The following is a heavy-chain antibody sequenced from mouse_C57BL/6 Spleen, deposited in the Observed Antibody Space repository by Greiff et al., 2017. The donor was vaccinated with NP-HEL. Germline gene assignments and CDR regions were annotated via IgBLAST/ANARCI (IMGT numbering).Heavy chain of an antibody. J-gene: IGHJ4*01. CDR3: ARCQLGRYYYAMDD. D-gene: IGHD4-1*02. CDR1: GYTFTSYW. Sequence: QVQLQQPGAELVMPGASVKLSCKASGYTFTSYWMHWVKQRPGQGLEWIGEIDPSDSYTNYNQKFKGKSTLTVDKSSSTAYMQLSSLTSEDSAVYYCARCQLGRYYYAMDDWGQGTSVTVSS. V-gene: IGHV1-69*01. CDR2: IDPSDSYT.